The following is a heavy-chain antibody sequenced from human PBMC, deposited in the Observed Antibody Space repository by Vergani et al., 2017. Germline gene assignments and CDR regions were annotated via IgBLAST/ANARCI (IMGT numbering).Heavy chain of an antibody. CDR2: VSGSGGST. CDR3: AKLYCSSQWSESGY. CDR1: GFTFSSYA. D-gene: IGHD2-2*01. Sequence: EVQLLESGGGLVQPGGSLRLSCAASGFTFSSYAMSWVRQAPGKGLEWVSAVSGSGGSTYYADSGKGRFTISRDNSKDTLYLQMNSLGAEDTAVCDCAKLYCSSQWSESGYWGQGTLVTVSS. J-gene: IGHJ4*02. V-gene: IGHV3-23*01.